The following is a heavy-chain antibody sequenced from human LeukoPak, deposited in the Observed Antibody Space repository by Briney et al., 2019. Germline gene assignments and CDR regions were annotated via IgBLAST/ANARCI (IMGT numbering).Heavy chain of an antibody. D-gene: IGHD3-22*01. CDR1: GGSVNSGSGSYY. J-gene: IGHJ4*02. Sequence: ASETLSLTCTVSGGSVNSGSGSYYWSWIRQPPGKGLEWIGYIYYSGSTNYNPSLKSRVTISVDTSKNQLSLKVSSVTAADTAVYYCARGLYYFDYWGQGALVTVSS. CDR2: IYYSGST. V-gene: IGHV4-61*01. CDR3: ARGLYYFDY.